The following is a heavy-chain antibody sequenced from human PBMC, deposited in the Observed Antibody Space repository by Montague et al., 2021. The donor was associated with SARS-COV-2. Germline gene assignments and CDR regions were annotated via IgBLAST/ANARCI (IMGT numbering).Heavy chain of an antibody. CDR1: GFTFSSYA. V-gene: IGHV3-23*01. J-gene: IGHJ6*02. Sequence: SLRLSCAASGFTFSSYAMSWVRQAPGKGLEWVSAISGSGGSTYYADSVKGRFTISRDNSKNTLYLQMNSLRAEDTAVYYCAKDYPTRDIVVVVADISYYYGMDVWGQGTTVTVSS. CDR3: AKDYPTRDIVVVVADISYYYGMDV. D-gene: IGHD2-15*01. CDR2: ISGSGGST.